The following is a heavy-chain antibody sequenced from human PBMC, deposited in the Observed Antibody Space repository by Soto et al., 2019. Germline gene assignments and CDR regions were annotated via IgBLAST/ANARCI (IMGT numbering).Heavy chain of an antibody. CDR3: AFAQSNEDAFDI. Sequence: GASVKLSCEASGDTFTGYYMHWVRQAPGQGLEWMGWINPNSGGTNYAQKFQGWVTMTRDTSISTAYMELSRLRSDDTAVYYCAFAQSNEDAFDIWGQGTMVTVSS. CDR1: GDTFTGYY. V-gene: IGHV1-2*04. CDR2: INPNSGGT. J-gene: IGHJ3*02.